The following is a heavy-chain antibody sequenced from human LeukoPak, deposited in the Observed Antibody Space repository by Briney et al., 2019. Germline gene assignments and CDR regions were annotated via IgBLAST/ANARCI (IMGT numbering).Heavy chain of an antibody. CDR1: GYSFTGYY. D-gene: IGHD5-24*01. CDR2: IHPNSGDT. Sequence: ASVKVSCKASGYSFTGYYLHWVRQAPGQGHEWVGWIHPNSGDTKYAQKFQGRVTTTRDTSISTAYMELSGLRSDDTAVYYCARDLRNYLPDNWGQGTLVTVSS. CDR3: ARDLRNYLPDN. V-gene: IGHV1-2*02. J-gene: IGHJ4*02.